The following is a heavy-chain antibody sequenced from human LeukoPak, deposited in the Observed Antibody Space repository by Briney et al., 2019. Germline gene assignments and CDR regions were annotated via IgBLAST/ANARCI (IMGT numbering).Heavy chain of an antibody. CDR2: ISGGGGST. V-gene: IGHV3-23*01. Sequence: GGSLRLSCAASGFTFSSYAMSWVRQAPGKGLEWVSAISGGGGSTYYADSVKGRFTISRDNSKNTLYLQMNSLRAEDTAVYYCAKLDADIVVVPAASDPWGQGTLVTVSS. CDR3: AKLDADIVVVPAASDP. CDR1: GFTFSSYA. J-gene: IGHJ5*02. D-gene: IGHD2-2*01.